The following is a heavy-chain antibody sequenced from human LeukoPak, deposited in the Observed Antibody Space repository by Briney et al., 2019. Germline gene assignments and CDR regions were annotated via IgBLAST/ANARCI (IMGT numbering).Heavy chain of an antibody. Sequence: TSETQSLTCAVSGGSITNYYWSWIRQPAGKGLEWIGRVHSSRGSNYNPSLKSRVTMSVDTSKNQVSLKLIAVTAADTAVYYCARENWNYGEDFWGQGALVTVSS. CDR1: GGSITNYY. D-gene: IGHD1-7*01. CDR3: ARENWNYGEDF. V-gene: IGHV4-4*07. CDR2: VHSSRGS. J-gene: IGHJ4*02.